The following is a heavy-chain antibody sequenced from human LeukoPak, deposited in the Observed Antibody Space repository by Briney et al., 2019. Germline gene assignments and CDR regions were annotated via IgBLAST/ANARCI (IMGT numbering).Heavy chain of an antibody. D-gene: IGHD4/OR15-4a*01. CDR3: AKMVLRQLDY. Sequence: PGGSLRLSCAASGFTFGSYAMSWVRQAPGKGLEWVSATSGSGGSTYYADSVKGRFTISRDNSKNTLYLQMNSLRAEDTAVYYCAKMVLRQLDYWGQGTLVTVSS. J-gene: IGHJ4*02. V-gene: IGHV3-23*01. CDR2: TSGSGGST. CDR1: GFTFGSYA.